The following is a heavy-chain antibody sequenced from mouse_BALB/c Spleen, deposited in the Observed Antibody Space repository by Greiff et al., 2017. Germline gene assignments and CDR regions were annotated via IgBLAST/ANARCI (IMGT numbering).Heavy chain of an antibody. CDR2: ISSGSSTI. CDR3: ARWYYYGSSYYAMDY. J-gene: IGHJ4*01. D-gene: IGHD1-1*01. V-gene: IGHV5-17*02. Sequence: EVKVVESGGGLVQPGGSRKLSCAASGFTFSSFGMHWVRQAPEKGLEWVAYISSGSSTIYYADTVKGRFTISRDNPKNTLFLQMTSLRSEDTAMYYCARWYYYGSSYYAMDYWGQGTSVTVSS. CDR1: GFTFSSFG.